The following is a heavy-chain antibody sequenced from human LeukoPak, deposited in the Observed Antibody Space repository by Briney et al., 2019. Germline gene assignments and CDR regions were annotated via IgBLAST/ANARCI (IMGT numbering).Heavy chain of an antibody. J-gene: IGHJ4*02. CDR3: VKDRDIVVLPAAPFDY. Sequence: GGSLRLSCAASGFNFSSYWMSWVRQTPDKGLEWVANLKPDGGEDNYVDSVRGRFTISRDNSKNTLYLQMNSLRAEDTALYYCVKDRDIVVLPAAPFDYWGQGTLVTVSS. D-gene: IGHD2-2*01. CDR1: GFNFSSYW. V-gene: IGHV3-7*03. CDR2: LKPDGGED.